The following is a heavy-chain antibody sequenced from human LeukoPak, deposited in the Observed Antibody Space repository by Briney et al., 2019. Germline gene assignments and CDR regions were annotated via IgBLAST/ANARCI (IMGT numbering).Heavy chain of an antibody. Sequence: TGRSLRLSCAASGFTFSSYAMHWVRQAPGKGLEWVAVISYDGSNKYYADSVKGRFTISRDNSKNTLFLQMNSLRAEDTAVYYCAKNSGSFYYYGMDVWGQGTTVTVSS. J-gene: IGHJ6*02. CDR2: ISYDGSNK. CDR3: AKNSGSFYYYGMDV. CDR1: GFTFSSYA. V-gene: IGHV3-30*07. D-gene: IGHD1-26*01.